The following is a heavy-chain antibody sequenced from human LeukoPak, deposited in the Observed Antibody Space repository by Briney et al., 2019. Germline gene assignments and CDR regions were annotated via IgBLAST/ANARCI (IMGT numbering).Heavy chain of an antibody. D-gene: IGHD3-10*01. Sequence: AGGSLRLSCAASGFTFSSYAMHWVRQAPGKGLEWVAVISYDGSNKYYADSVKGRFTISRDNSKNTLYLQMNSLRAEDTAVYYCARDRRLGETYYMDVWGKGTTVTVSS. CDR3: ARDRRLGETYYMDV. CDR1: GFTFSSYA. CDR2: ISYDGSNK. J-gene: IGHJ6*03. V-gene: IGHV3-30*04.